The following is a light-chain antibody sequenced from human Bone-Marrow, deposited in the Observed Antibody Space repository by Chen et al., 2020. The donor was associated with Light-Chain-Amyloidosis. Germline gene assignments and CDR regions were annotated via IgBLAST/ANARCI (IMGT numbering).Light chain of an antibody. CDR1: DLPTEY. J-gene: IGLJ2*01. Sequence: SYELTQPPSGSVSPGQTARITRPGDDLPTEYAYWYQQKPGQAPVLVIHRDTERPSGISERFSGSSSGTTATLTISGVQAEDEADYHCQSADSSGTYEVIFGGGTKLTVL. CDR2: RDT. CDR3: QSADSSGTYEVI. V-gene: IGLV3-25*03.